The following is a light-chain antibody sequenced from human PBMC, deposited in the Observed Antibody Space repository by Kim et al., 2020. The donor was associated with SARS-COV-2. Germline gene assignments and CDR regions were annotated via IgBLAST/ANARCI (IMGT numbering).Light chain of an antibody. CDR1: SSDVGNYNL. CDR3: CSYAGSYTLG. V-gene: IGLV2-23*02. CDR2: EVT. J-gene: IGLJ2*01. Sequence: QSALTQQASVSGSPGQSITISCTGTSSDVGNYNLVSWYQQHPGKAPKLMIYEVTKRPSGVSNRLSGSKSANTASLTISGLQAEDEGDYYCCSYAGSYTLGLGGGTQLTVL.